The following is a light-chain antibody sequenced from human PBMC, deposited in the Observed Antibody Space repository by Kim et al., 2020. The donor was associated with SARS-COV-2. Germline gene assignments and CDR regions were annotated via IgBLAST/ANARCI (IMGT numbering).Light chain of an antibody. J-gene: IGLJ2*01. V-gene: IGLV3-19*01. CDR1: SLRTYY. Sequence: SSELTQDPAVSVALGQTVRITCHGDSLRTYYANWFQQKSGQAPVLVIYAEKNRPSGIPDRFSCSRSGYTSSFTITVAQAEDEADYYCNSRDTRDHRVVFG. CDR2: AEK. CDR3: NSRDTRDHRVV.